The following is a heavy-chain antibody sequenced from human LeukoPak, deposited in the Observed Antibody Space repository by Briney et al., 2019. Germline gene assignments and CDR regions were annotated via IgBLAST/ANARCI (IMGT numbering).Heavy chain of an antibody. CDR1: GGSISPYF. Sequence: SETLSLTCTVSGGSISPYFWSWIRQPPGKGLEWIGFVYYSGGTNYNPSLRSRLTISVDTSKNQFSLKLTSVTAADTAVYYCARIVGTNYFDYWGQGALVTVSS. CDR2: VYYSGGT. CDR3: ARIVGTNYFDY. D-gene: IGHD1-26*01. J-gene: IGHJ4*02. V-gene: IGHV4-59*08.